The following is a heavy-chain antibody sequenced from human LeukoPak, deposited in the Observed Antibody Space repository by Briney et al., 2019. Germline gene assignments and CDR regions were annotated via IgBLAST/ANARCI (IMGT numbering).Heavy chain of an antibody. D-gene: IGHD6-13*01. CDR3: AHISSSYYYFDS. V-gene: IGHV3-23*01. J-gene: IGHJ4*02. CDR2: ISNVGTI. Sequence: GGSLRLSCAASGFTFRSYATTWVRQAPGKGLEWVSEISNVGTINYAESVKGRFTMSRDNAKNTLYLQMNSLRAEDTAVYYCAHISSSYYYFDSWGQETLVTVSS. CDR1: GFTFRSYA.